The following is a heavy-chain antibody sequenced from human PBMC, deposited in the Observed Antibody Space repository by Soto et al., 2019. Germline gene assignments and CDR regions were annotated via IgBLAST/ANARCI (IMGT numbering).Heavy chain of an antibody. V-gene: IGHV1-18*01. CDR1: GYTFTSYC. CDR3: ARDFDSYYDSSGYSYAAVIFQH. D-gene: IGHD3-22*01. J-gene: IGHJ1*01. Sequence: APVKVSCKASGYTFTSYCISWVRQDPGQGLEEKGWNSAYNGNTNYKQKLQSRVTMTTDTSTSTAYMNLRSLRSEDTAVYYCARDFDSYYDSSGYSYAAVIFQHWGQGTLVTVSS. CDR2: NSAYNGNT.